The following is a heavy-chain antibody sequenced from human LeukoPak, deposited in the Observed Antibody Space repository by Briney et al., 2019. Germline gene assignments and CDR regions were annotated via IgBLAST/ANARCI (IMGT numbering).Heavy chain of an antibody. CDR3: ARDLGQYYDTSDNWFDP. V-gene: IGHV3-20*04. J-gene: IGHJ5*02. D-gene: IGHD3-22*01. CDR2: INWNGGST. CDR1: GFTFDDYG. Sequence: GGSLRLSCAASGFTFDDYGMSWVRQAPGKGLEWVSGINWNGGSTGYADSVKGRFTISRDNAKNSLYLQMNSLRAEDTAVYYCARDLGQYYDTSDNWFDPWGQGTLVTVSS.